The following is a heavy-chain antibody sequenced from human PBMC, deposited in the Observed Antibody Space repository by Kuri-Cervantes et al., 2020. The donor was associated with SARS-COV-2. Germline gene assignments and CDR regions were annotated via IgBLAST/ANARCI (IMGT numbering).Heavy chain of an antibody. Sequence: ASVKVSCKASGYTFTGYYMHWVRQAPGQGLEWMGWINPNSGGTNYAQKFQGRVTMTRDTSISTAYMELSRLRSDDTAVYYCARGSIFSDTGSWYFDYWGQGTLVTVSS. CDR1: GYTFTGYY. CDR2: INPNSGGT. D-gene: IGHD3-10*01. V-gene: IGHV1-2*02. CDR3: ARGSIFSDTGSWYFDY. J-gene: IGHJ4*02.